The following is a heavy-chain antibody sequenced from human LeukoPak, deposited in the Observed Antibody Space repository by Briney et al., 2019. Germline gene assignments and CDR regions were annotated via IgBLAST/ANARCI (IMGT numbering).Heavy chain of an antibody. Sequence: GGSLRLSCAASGFTFSSYGMHWVRQAPGKGLEWVAVISYDGSNKYYADSVKGRFTISRDNSKNTLYLQMNSLRAEDTAVYYCAKSFESDYDSSGYPNPFDYWGQGTLVTVSS. CDR1: GFTFSSYG. J-gene: IGHJ4*02. CDR3: AKSFESDYDSSGYPNPFDY. V-gene: IGHV3-30*18. CDR2: ISYDGSNK. D-gene: IGHD3-22*01.